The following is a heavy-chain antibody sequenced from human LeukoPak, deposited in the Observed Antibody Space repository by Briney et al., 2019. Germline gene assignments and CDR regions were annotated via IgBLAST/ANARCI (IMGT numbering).Heavy chain of an antibody. CDR3: ATRADWFDP. V-gene: IGHV4-59*12. CDR1: GDSITSYY. J-gene: IGHJ5*02. Sequence: PSETLSLTCSVSGDSITSYYCSWIRQPPGRELEWIGYVFHSGVTNYNPSLKSRVTLSLDTSKNQFSLKLKTVTAADTAVYFCATRADWFDPWGQGTLVTVS. CDR2: VFHSGVT.